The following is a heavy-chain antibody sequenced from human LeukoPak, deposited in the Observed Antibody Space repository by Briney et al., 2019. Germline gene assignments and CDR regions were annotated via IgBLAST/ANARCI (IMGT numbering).Heavy chain of an antibody. CDR3: AREIGYSSSMRP. V-gene: IGHV4-61*02. J-gene: IGHJ5*02. CDR1: GGSISSGSYY. CDR2: IYTSGST. D-gene: IGHD6-6*01. Sequence: PSETLSLTCTVSGGSISSGSYYWSWIRQPAGKGLEWIGRIYTSGSTNYSPSLKSRVTISVDTSKNQFSLKLSSVTAADTAVYYCAREIGYSSSMRPWGQGTLVTVSS.